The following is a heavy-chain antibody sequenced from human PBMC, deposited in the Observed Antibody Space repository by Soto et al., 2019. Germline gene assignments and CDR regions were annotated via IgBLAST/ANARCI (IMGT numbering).Heavy chain of an antibody. CDR1: GFTFSSYA. Sequence: GVSLRHSCSASGFTFSSYAMSWVRQAPGKGLEWVSAISGSGGSTYYADSVKGRFTISRDNSKNTLYLQMNSLRAEDTAVYYCAKGSVGYSSTLGSFELWGQGTLVTVSS. J-gene: IGHJ4*02. V-gene: IGHV3-23*01. CDR2: ISGSGGST. D-gene: IGHD6-13*01. CDR3: AKGSVGYSSTLGSFEL.